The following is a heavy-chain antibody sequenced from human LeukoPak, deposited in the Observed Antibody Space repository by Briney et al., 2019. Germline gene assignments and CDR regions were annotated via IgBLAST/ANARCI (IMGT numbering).Heavy chain of an antibody. CDR1: GFTFNNYA. CDR3: AKSQRITIFGVVDLFDY. J-gene: IGHJ4*02. CDR2: ISGSGGNT. V-gene: IGHV3-23*01. Sequence: GGSLRLSCVASGFTFNNYAMSWVRQAPGKGLEWVSPISGSGGNTYYADSVKGRFTISRGNSKNTLYLQMNSLRAEDTAVYYCAKSQRITIFGVVDLFDYWGQGTLVTVSS. D-gene: IGHD3-3*01.